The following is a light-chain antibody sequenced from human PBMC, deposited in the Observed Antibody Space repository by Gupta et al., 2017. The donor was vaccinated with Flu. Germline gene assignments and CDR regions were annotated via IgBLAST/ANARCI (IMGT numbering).Light chain of an antibody. Sequence: SSGCIASNYVQCYQQRPCTSPTPVIYEDNQRPSGFPDRFSGSIDSSSNSAALTISGLKTEDEADYYCQSYDSSNWVFGGGTKLTVL. J-gene: IGLJ3*02. V-gene: IGLV6-57*01. CDR3: QSYDSSNWV. CDR2: EDN. CDR1: SGCIASNY.